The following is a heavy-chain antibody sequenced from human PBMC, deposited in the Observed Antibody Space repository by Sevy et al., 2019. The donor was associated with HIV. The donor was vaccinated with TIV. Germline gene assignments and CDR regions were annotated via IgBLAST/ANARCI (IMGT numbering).Heavy chain of an antibody. D-gene: IGHD3-22*01. J-gene: IGHJ5*02. Sequence: SETLSLTCTVSGGSISSYYWSWIRQPPGKGLEWIGYIYYTGTTDYNPSLKSRVTISRDTSKTQFSLKLTSVTAADTAVYYCARHAHITMIVTWGQGTLVTVSS. CDR1: GGSISSYY. V-gene: IGHV4-59*08. CDR2: IYYTGTT. CDR3: ARHAHITMIVT.